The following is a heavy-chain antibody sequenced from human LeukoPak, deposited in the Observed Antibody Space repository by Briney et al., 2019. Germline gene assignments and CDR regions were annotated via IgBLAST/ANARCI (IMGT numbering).Heavy chain of an antibody. CDR2: ISSSSSTI. V-gene: IGHV3-48*01. Sequence: GGSLRLSCAASGFTFSIYSINWVRQAPGKGLEWVSYISSSSSTIYYADSVKGRFTISRDNAKNSLYLQMNSLRAEDTAVYYCAELGITMIGGVWGKGTTVTISS. CDR1: GFTFSIYS. J-gene: IGHJ6*04. CDR3: AELGITMIGGV. D-gene: IGHD3-10*02.